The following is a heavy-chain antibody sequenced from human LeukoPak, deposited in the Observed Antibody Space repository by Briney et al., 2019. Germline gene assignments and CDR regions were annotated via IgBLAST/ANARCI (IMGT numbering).Heavy chain of an antibody. V-gene: IGHV1-3*01. Sequence: ASVKVSCKASGYTFTTYVMHWVRQAPGQRLEWMGWINAGNGNTKSSQKFQGRVTITRDTSASTAYMELNSLRSEDTAVYYCARESTGTTEFDYWGQGTLVTVSS. CDR1: GYTFTTYV. CDR2: INAGNGNT. D-gene: IGHD4-17*01. J-gene: IGHJ4*02. CDR3: ARESTGTTEFDY.